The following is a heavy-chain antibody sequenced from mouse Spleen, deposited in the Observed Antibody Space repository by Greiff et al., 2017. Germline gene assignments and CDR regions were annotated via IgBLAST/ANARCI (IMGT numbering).Heavy chain of an antibody. CDR1: GYTFTDYA. CDR3: ARSNYGSSYDYFDY. CDR2: ISTYYGDA. Sequence: VQLQQSGAELVRPGVSVKISCKGSGYTFTDYAMHWVKQSHAKSLEWIGVISTYYGDASYNQKFKGKATMTVDKSSSTAYMELARLTSEDSAIYYCARSNYGSSYDYFDYWGQGTTLTVSS. J-gene: IGHJ2*01. D-gene: IGHD1-1*01. V-gene: IGHV1S137*01.